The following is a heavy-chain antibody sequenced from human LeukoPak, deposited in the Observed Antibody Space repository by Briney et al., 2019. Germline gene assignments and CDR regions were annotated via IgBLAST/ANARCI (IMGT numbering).Heavy chain of an antibody. CDR1: GGTFSSYA. Sequence: SVTVSCKASGGTFSSYAISWVRQAPGQGLEWMGRIIPILGIANYAQKFQGRVTITADKSTSTAYMELSSLRSEDTAVYYCARDSGYSYGFLLDYWGQGTLVTVSS. CDR3: ARDSGYSYGFLLDY. V-gene: IGHV1-69*04. CDR2: IIPILGIA. J-gene: IGHJ4*02. D-gene: IGHD5-18*01.